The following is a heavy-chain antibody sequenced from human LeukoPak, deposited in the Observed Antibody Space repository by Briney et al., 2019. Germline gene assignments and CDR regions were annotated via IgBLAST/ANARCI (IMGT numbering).Heavy chain of an antibody. CDR2: INSDGSST. V-gene: IGHV3-74*01. CDR3: ARDYELRYFDWLLYPLPDAFDI. CDR1: GFTFSSYW. J-gene: IGHJ3*02. D-gene: IGHD3-9*01. Sequence: QTGGSLRLSCAASGFTFSSYWMHWVRQAPGKGLVWVSRINSDGSSTSYADSVKGRFTISRDNAKNTLYLQMNSLRAEDTAVYYCARDYELRYFDWLLYPLPDAFDIWGQGTMVTVSS.